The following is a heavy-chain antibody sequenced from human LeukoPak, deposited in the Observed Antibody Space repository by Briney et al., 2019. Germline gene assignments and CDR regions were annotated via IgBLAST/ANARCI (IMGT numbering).Heavy chain of an antibody. CDR1: GGSFSAYY. J-gene: IGHJ6*02. CDR2: INHSGSN. V-gene: IGHV4-34*01. Sequence: SETLSLTCAVYGGSFSAYYWSCIRQPPGKGLDRIGEINHSGSNNYNSPLKSRITISVDTYKNQFSLKMSSVTAGDTAVYYCARGRGRLVLYYYYYGMDVWGQGTTVTVSS. D-gene: IGHD6-19*01. CDR3: ARGRGRLVLYYYYYGMDV.